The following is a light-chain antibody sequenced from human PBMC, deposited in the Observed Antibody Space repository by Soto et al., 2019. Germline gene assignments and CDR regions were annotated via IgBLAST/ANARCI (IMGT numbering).Light chain of an antibody. J-gene: IGKJ5*01. CDR3: QQRASWIT. CDR2: DAS. Sequence: DSLLTPSPTTLSFSPEARATLSCRASPPIGSYLAWYQQKPGQAPRLLIYDASNRATGIPARFSGSGAGTDFTLTISRLDPEDFAVYYCQQRASWITFGQGTRLEIK. V-gene: IGKV3-11*01. CDR1: PPIGSY.